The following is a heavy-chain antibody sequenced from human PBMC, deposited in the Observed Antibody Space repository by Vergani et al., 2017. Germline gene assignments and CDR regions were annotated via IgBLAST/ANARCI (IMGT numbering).Heavy chain of an antibody. J-gene: IGHJ6*02. CDR2: INHSGST. CDR1: GGSFSGYY. Sequence: QVQLQQWGAGLLKPSETLSLTCAVYGGSFSGYYWSWIRQPPGKGLEWIGEINHSGSTNYNPSLKSRVTISVDTSKNQFSLKLSSVTAADTAVYYCARGWVTQSRAGYYYGMDVWGQGP. V-gene: IGHV4-34*01. CDR3: ARGWVTQSRAGYYYGMDV. D-gene: IGHD4-23*01.